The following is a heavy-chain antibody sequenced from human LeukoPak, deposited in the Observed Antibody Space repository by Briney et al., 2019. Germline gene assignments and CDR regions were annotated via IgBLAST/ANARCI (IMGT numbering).Heavy chain of an antibody. CDR3: ARGGIAAAAGLFDY. V-gene: IGHV1-18*01. CDR1: GYTFTSYG. D-gene: IGHD6-13*01. J-gene: IGHJ4*02. CDR2: ISAYNGNT. Sequence: ASVKVSCKASGYTFTSYGISWVRQAPGQGLEWMGWISAYNGNTNYAQKLQGRVTMTTDTSTSTAYTELRSLRSEDTAVYYCARGGIAAAAGLFDYWGQGTLVTVSS.